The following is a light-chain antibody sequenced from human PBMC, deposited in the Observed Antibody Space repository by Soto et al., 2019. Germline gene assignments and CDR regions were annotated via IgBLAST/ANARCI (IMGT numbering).Light chain of an antibody. J-gene: IGKJ1*01. Sequence: DIQMTQSPSTLSASGGDRVRITCRASQSISSWLAWYQQKPGKAPKLLIYDASSLESGVPSRFSGSGSGTEFTLTISSLQPDDFATYYCQQYNSYWTFGQGTKVDI. CDR3: QQYNSYWT. CDR2: DAS. CDR1: QSISSW. V-gene: IGKV1-5*01.